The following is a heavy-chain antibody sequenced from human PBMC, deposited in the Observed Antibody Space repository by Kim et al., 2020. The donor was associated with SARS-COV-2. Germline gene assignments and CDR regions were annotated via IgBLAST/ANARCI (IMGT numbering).Heavy chain of an antibody. V-gene: IGHV4-61*01. Sequence: SETLSLTCTVSGGSVSSGSYYWSWIRQPPGKGLEWIGYIYYSGSTNYNPSLKSRVTISVDTSKNQFSLKLSSVTAADTAVYYCARGPYYDFWSGNPLGM. CDR3: ARGPYYDFWSGNPLGM. CDR2: IYYSGST. CDR1: GGSVSSGSYY. J-gene: IGHJ6*01. D-gene: IGHD3-3*01.